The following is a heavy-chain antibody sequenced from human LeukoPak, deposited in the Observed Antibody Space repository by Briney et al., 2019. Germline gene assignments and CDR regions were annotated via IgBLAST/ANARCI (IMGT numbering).Heavy chain of an antibody. J-gene: IGHJ4*02. D-gene: IGHD1-26*01. CDR2: ISAYNGNT. CDR1: GYTFTSYG. Sequence: ASVKVSCKASGYTFTSYGISWVRQAPGQGLEWMGWISAYNGNTNYAQMLQGRVTMTTDTSASTAYMELRSLRSDDTAVYYCARDEQVGAFVGGDYWGQGTLVTVSS. CDR3: ARDEQVGAFVGGDY. V-gene: IGHV1-18*01.